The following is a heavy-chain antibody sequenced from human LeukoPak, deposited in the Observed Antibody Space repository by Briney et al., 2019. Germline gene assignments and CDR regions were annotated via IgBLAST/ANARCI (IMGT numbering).Heavy chain of an antibody. D-gene: IGHD6-19*01. CDR2: IYHGGST. V-gene: IGHV4-38-2*02. CDR1: GYSTSSGYY. J-gene: IGHJ3*02. Sequence: SETLSLTCTVSGYSTSSGYYWGWIRQPPGKGLEWIWSIYHGGSTYYNPSLTSRVTISADTTKNPSSMNPSSVTAPETRVYFCAREGWQWLVHDFDSWGQGT. CDR3: AREGWQWLVHDFDS.